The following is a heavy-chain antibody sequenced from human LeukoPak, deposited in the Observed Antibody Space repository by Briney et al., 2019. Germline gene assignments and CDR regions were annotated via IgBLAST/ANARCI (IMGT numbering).Heavy chain of an antibody. V-gene: IGHV4-34*01. CDR3: ARVPRHLAGIYDY. CDR1: GGSFSGYY. Sequence: SETLSLTCAVYGGSFSGYYWSWIRQPPGKGLEWVGEINHSGSTNYNPSLKSRVTISVDTSKNQFSPKLSSVTAADTAVYYCARVPRHLAGIYDYWGQGTLVTVSS. J-gene: IGHJ4*02. D-gene: IGHD6-19*01. CDR2: INHSGST.